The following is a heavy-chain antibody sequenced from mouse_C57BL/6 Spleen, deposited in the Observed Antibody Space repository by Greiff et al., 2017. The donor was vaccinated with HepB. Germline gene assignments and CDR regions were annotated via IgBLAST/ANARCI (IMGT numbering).Heavy chain of an antibody. J-gene: IGHJ4*01. CDR1: GFSLTSYG. CDR2: IWSGGST. CDR3: AGLMITTHYYAMDY. V-gene: IGHV2-2*01. Sequence: VQLKQSGPGLVQPSQSLSITCTVSGFSLTSYGVHWVRQSPGKGLEWLGVIWSGGSTDYNAAFISRLSISKDNSKSQVFFKMNSLQADDTAIYYCAGLMITTHYYAMDYWGQGTSVTVSS. D-gene: IGHD2-4*01.